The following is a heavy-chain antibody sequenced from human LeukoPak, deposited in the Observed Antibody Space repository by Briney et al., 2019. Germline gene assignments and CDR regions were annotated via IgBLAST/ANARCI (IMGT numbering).Heavy chain of an antibody. CDR2: IWFDGSNK. D-gene: IGHD4-23*01. Sequence: AGGSLRLSCAASGFNFRSYGMHWVRQAPGKGLEWVAVIWFDGSNKYYADSVKGRFTISRDNSKNTLYLQMNSLRAEDTAVYYCARDRSDYGGSYYYSLDVWGQGTTVTVSS. CDR3: ARDRSDYGGSYYYSLDV. V-gene: IGHV3-33*01. CDR1: GFNFRSYG. J-gene: IGHJ6*02.